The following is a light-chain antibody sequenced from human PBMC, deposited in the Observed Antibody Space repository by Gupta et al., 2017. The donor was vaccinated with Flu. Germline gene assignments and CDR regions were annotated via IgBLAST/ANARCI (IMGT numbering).Light chain of an antibody. V-gene: IGKV3-11*01. CDR3: QQRSNWPPVLT. J-gene: IGKJ4*01. CDR1: HSVGRY. Sequence: EVVLTQSPATLSLSPGDRATLSCRASHSVGRYVAWYQQKPGQAPRLLVSDAADRAAGVPARFSGSGSGADFTRTISSLEPEDFAMYYCQQRSNWPPVLTFGGGTRVELK. CDR2: DAA.